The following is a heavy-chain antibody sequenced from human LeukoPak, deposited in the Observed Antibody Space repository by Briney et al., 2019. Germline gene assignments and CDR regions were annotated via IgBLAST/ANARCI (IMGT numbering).Heavy chain of an antibody. Sequence: SXXRQXXGKGLEWIGYTYYSGSTYYNPSLKSRVTISVDTSKNQFSLKLSSVTAADTAVYYCARGTPGPFDYWGQGTLVTVSS. D-gene: IGHD1-1*01. CDR2: TYYSGST. V-gene: IGHV4-31*02. J-gene: IGHJ4*02. CDR3: ARGTPGPFDY.